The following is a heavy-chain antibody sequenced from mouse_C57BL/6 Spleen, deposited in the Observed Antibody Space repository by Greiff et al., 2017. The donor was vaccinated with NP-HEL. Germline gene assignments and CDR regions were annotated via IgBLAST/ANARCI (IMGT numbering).Heavy chain of an antibody. CDR1: GYSFTGYY. CDR3: ARRHAY. J-gene: IGHJ3*01. CDR2: INPSTGGT. Sequence: EVKLMESGPELVKPGASVKISCKASGYSFTGYYMNWVKQSPEKSLEWIGEINPSTGGTTYNQKFKAKATLTVDKSSSTAYMQLKSLTSEDSAVYYCARRHAYWGQGTLVTVSA. D-gene: IGHD3-2*01. V-gene: IGHV1-42*01.